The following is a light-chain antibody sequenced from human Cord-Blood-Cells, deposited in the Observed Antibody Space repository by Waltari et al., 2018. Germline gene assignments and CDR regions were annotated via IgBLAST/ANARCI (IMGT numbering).Light chain of an antibody. J-gene: IGKJ2*01. CDR3: QQYNNWPYT. CDR1: QSVSSN. Sequence: EIVMTQSPATLSVSPGERAPLSCRASQSVSSNLAWYQQTPGQAPRLLIYGASTRATGIPARFSGSGSGTEFTLTISSLQSEDFAVYYCQQYNNWPYTFGQGTKLEIK. V-gene: IGKV3-15*01. CDR2: GAS.